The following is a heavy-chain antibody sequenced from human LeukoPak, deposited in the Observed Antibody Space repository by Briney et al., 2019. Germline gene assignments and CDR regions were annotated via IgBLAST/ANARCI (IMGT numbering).Heavy chain of an antibody. CDR2: ISWNSGSI. CDR3: AKGSGYYYDSSPLDY. CDR1: GFTFDDYA. V-gene: IGHV3-9*03. Sequence: GGSLRLSCAASGFTFDDYAMHWVRQPPGKGLEWVSGISWNSGSIAYADSVKGRFTISRDNAKNSLYLQMNSLRTEDMALYYCAKGSGYYYDSSPLDYWGQGTLVTVSS. D-gene: IGHD3-22*01. J-gene: IGHJ4*02.